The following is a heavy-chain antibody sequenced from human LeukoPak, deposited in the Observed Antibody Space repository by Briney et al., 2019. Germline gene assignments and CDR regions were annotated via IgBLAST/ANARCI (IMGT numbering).Heavy chain of an antibody. D-gene: IGHD2-15*01. CDR3: TRFIYCGGASCCFGP. CDR1: GFTFGDYA. Sequence: GGSLRLSCTASGFTFGDYAMSWVRQAPGKGLEWVGFITSKAYGGTTEYAASVKGRFTISRDDSKSIAYLQMNSLKTEDTAMYYCTRFIYCGGASCCFGPWGQGTLVTVSS. V-gene: IGHV3-49*04. J-gene: IGHJ5*02. CDR2: ITSKAYGGTT.